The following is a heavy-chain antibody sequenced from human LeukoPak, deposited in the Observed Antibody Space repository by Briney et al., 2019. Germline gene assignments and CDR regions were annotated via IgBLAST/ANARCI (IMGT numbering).Heavy chain of an antibody. CDR3: RVDGFLEWLLYYYYYMDV. CDR2: IRSKAYGGTT. J-gene: IGHJ6*03. CDR1: GFTFGDYA. V-gene: IGHV3-49*04. Sequence: GRSLRLSCTASGFTFGDYAMSWVRQAPGKGLEWVGFIRSKAYGGTTEYAASVKGRFTISRDDSKSIAYLQMNSLKTEDTAVYYCRVDGFLEWLLYYYYYMDVWGKGTTVTVSS. D-gene: IGHD3-3*01.